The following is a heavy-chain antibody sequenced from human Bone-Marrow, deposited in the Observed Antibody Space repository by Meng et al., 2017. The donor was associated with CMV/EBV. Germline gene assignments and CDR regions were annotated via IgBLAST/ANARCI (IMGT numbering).Heavy chain of an antibody. CDR1: GFTFSSYA. CDR2: FSGGGLDTT. Sequence: GESLKISCAASGFTFSSYAMSWVRQAPGKGLEWVSTFSGGGLDTTYHADSVRGRFTTPRDNSRNTLSLQMTSLGAEDTAIYYCAKAALATCKVATCYPFDCWGPGTLVTVSS. CDR3: AKAALATCKVATCYPFDC. J-gene: IGHJ4*02. V-gene: IGHV3-23*01. D-gene: IGHD2-2*01.